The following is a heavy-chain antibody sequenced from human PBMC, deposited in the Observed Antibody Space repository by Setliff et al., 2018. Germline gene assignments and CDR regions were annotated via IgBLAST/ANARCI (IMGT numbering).Heavy chain of an antibody. CDR1: GFTFSTYS. CDR3: ATNPRKGRSGGYYYDDPYYFYMDV. J-gene: IGHJ6*03. D-gene: IGHD3-22*01. CDR2: XXXXXXXX. Sequence: PGGSLRLSCAASGFTFSTYSINWVRQAPGXXLXXIAXXXXXXXXXXXXXXXXXXXXXSRDXXKNSLYLQLNSLRAEGTAVYYCATNPRKGRSGGYYYDDPYYFYMDVWGKGTTVTVSS. V-gene: IGHV3-21*05.